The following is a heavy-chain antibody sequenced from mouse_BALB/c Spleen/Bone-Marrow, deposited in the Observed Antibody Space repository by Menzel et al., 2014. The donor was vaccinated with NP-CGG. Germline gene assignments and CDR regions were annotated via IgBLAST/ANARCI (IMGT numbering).Heavy chain of an antibody. CDR1: GFTFSNYG. CDR3: ARHAYYDQTEVSFVY. V-gene: IGHV5-9-2*01. D-gene: IGHD2-4*01. Sequence: EVHLVESGGGLVKSGGSLKLSCAASGFTFSNYGMSWVRQTPEKRLEWVATISGGGSYTFYSDSVKGRFTISRDNAKNSLYLQLSSLRSEDTALYYCARHAYYDQTEVSFVYWGQGTLVTVSA. CDR2: ISGGGSYT. J-gene: IGHJ3*01.